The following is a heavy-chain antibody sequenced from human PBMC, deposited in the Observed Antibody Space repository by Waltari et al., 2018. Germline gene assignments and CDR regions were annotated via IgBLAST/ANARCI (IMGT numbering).Heavy chain of an antibody. CDR1: GFTVSKNY. J-gene: IGHJ4*02. V-gene: IGHV3-53*01. CDR3: ARDPSGSYPGDY. Sequence: EVQLVESGGGLIQPGGSLRLSCAASGFTVSKNYMTWVRQAPGKGLEWLSVNYRGGNTYYADSVKGRFTISRDNSKNTLYLQRNSLRAEDTAVYYCARDPSGSYPGDYWGQGTLVTVSS. CDR2: NYRGGNT. D-gene: IGHD1-26*01.